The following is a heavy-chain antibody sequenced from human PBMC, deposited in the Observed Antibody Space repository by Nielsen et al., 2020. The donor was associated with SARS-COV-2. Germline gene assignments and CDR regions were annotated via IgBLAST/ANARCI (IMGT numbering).Heavy chain of an antibody. CDR3: AKDQEWLANLDY. J-gene: IGHJ4*02. D-gene: IGHD6-19*01. Sequence: GGSLRLSCAASGFTFSSYAMHWVRQAPGKGLEWVAVISYDGSNKYYADSVKGRFTISRDDSKNTLYLQMNSLRAEVTAVYYCAKDQEWLANLDYWGQGTLVTVSS. CDR2: ISYDGSNK. V-gene: IGHV3-30-3*01. CDR1: GFTFSSYA.